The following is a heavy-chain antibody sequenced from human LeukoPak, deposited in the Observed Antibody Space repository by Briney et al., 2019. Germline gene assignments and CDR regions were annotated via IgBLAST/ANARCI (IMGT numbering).Heavy chain of an antibody. CDR3: ARGATLTGDLRGWFDP. CDR2: INHSGST. V-gene: IGHV4-34*01. Sequence: PSETLSLTCAVYGGSFSGYYWSWIRQPPGKGLEWIGEINHSGSTNYNPSLKSRVTISVDTSKNQFSLKLSSVTAADTAVYYCARGATLTGDLRGWFDPWGQGTLVTVSS. CDR1: GGSFSGYY. D-gene: IGHD7-27*01. J-gene: IGHJ5*02.